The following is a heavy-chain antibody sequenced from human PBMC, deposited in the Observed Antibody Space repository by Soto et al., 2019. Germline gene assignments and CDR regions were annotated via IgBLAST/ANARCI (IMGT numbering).Heavy chain of an antibody. CDR1: GGSISSYY. V-gene: IGHV4-59*01. CDR2: IYYSGST. D-gene: IGHD3-22*01. J-gene: IGHJ6*02. CDR3: ARDRGSHYDSSGYSYYYYSYGMDV. Sequence: SETLSLTCTVSGGSISSYYWSWIRQPPGKGLEWIGYIYYSGSTNYNPSLKSRVTISVDTSKNQFSLKLSSVTAADTAVYYCARDRGSHYDSSGYSYYYYSYGMDVWGQGTTVTVSS.